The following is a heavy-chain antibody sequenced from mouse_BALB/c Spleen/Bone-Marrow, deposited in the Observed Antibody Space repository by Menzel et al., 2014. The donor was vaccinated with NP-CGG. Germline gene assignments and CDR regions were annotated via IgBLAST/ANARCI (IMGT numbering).Heavy chain of an antibody. V-gene: IGHV1-14*01. D-gene: IGHD2-2*01. CDR2: INPYNDGT. CDR1: GYTFTNYV. Sequence: EVQLQQSGPELVKPGASVKMSCKASGYTFTNYVMHWVKQKPGQGLEWIGYINPYNDGTKYNEKFKGKATLTSDKSSSTAYMDLSGLTSEDSAVYYCARVYYGYDGTSSWFAYWGQGTLVTVSA. J-gene: IGHJ3*01. CDR3: ARVYYGYDGTSSWFAY.